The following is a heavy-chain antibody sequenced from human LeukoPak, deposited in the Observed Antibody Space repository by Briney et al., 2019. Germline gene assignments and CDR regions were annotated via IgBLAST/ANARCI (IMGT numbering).Heavy chain of an antibody. CDR2: IYYSGST. V-gene: IGHV4-59*01. CDR1: GGSISSYY. J-gene: IGHJ6*03. D-gene: IGHD6-6*01. Sequence: SETLSLTCTVSGGSISSYYWSWIRQPPGKGLEWIGYIYYSGSTNYNPSLKSRVTISVDTSKNQFSLKLSSVTAADTAVYYCAREYSNSPDRYYYMDVWGKGTTVTVSS. CDR3: AREYSNSPDRYYYMDV.